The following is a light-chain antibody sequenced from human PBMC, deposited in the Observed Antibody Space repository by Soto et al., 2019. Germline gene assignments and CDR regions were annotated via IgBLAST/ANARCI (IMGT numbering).Light chain of an antibody. CDR1: QRVSSN. Sequence: EIVMTQSPATLSVSPGERATLSCRASQRVSSNLAWYQQRRGQAPRLFIYGASTRATGIPARFSGSGSGTEFTLTISSLQSEDFAVYYCQQYNKWPLFTFGPGTRVDMK. CDR2: GAS. CDR3: QQYNKWPLFT. V-gene: IGKV3-15*01. J-gene: IGKJ3*01.